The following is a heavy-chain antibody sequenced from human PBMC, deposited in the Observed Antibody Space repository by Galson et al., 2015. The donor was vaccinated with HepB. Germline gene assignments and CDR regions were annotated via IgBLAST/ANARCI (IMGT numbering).Heavy chain of an antibody. D-gene: IGHD6-19*01. CDR2: ISSSSSTI. V-gene: IGHV3-48*01. Sequence: SLRLSCAASGFTFSSYSMNWVRQAPGKGLEWVSYISSSSSTIYYADSAKGRFTISRDNAKNSLYLQMNSLRAEDTAVYYCARIISIAVAGPSGYYGMDVWGQGTTVTVSS. CDR3: ARIISIAVAGPSGYYGMDV. CDR1: GFTFSSYS. J-gene: IGHJ6*02.